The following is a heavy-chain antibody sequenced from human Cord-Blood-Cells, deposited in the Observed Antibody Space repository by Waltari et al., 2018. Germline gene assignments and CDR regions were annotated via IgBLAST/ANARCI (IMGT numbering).Heavy chain of an antibody. D-gene: IGHD2-2*01. J-gene: IGHJ4*02. CDR2: LDPEEGET. V-gene: IGHV1-24*01. CDR1: GYTLTELS. CDR3: ATQYCSSTSCYYYFDY. Sequence: QVQLVQSGAEVKKPGASVKVSCKVSGYTLTELSMHWVRQAPGKGLEWMGGLDPEEGETIYAQKFQGRVTMTEDTSTDTAYMELSSLRSEDTAVYYCATQYCSSTSCYYYFDYWGQGTLVTVSS.